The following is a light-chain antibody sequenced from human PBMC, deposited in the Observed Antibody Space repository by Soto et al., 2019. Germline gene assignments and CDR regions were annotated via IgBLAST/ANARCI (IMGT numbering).Light chain of an antibody. CDR3: LRYNAFSQT. CDR1: QSMNDW. Sequence: DIQMTQSPSTLSASVGDRVTITCRASQSMNDWLAWYQQKPGKAPKVLIYDASSLQSGVPSRFSGSGSGTEFPLTIDSLQPDDVANYYCLRYNAFSQTFGRGTKVEI. J-gene: IGKJ1*01. CDR2: DAS. V-gene: IGKV1-5*01.